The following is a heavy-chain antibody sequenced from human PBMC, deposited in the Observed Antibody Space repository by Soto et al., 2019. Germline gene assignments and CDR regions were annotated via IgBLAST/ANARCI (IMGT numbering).Heavy chain of an antibody. CDR3: ARDRTSSSSECYYYDSSGYFPRDAFDI. CDR1: GGTFSSYA. D-gene: IGHD3-22*01. Sequence: SVKVSCKXSGGTFSSYAISWVRQAPGQGLEWMGGIIPIFGTANYAQKFQGRVTITADESTSTAYMELSSLRSEDTAVYYCARDRTSSSSECYYYDSSGYFPRDAFDIWGQGTMVTVSS. V-gene: IGHV1-69*13. CDR2: IIPIFGTA. J-gene: IGHJ3*02.